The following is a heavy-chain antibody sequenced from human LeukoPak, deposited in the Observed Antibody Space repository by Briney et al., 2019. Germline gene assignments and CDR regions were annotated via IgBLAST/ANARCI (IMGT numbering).Heavy chain of an antibody. CDR3: AREIGQLGGAFDI. J-gene: IGHJ3*02. CDR1: GFTVSTVY. D-gene: IGHD7-27*01. Sequence: PGGSLRLSCAASGFTVSTVYMTWVRQAPGKGLEWVSVIYGGHTAYYADSVKDRFTISRDNPKNTLNLQMNSLRAEDTAVYYCAREIGQLGGAFDIWGQGTMVTASS. V-gene: IGHV3-53*01. CDR2: IYGGHTA.